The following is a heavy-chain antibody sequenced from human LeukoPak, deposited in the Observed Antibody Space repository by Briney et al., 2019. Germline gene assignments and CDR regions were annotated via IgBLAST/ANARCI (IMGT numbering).Heavy chain of an antibody. CDR2: IIPILGIA. CDR3: ARASHCSGGSCYSGY. V-gene: IGHV1-69*04. D-gene: IGHD2-15*01. CDR1: GGTFSSYA. Sequence: SVKVSCKASGGTFSSYAISWVRQAPGQGLEWMGRIIPILGIANYAQKFQGRVTITADKSTSTAYMELSSLRSEDTAAYYCARASHCSGGSCYSGYWGQGTLVTVSS. J-gene: IGHJ4*02.